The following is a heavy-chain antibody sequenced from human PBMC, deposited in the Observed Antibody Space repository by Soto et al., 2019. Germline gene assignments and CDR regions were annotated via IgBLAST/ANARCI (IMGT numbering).Heavy chain of an antibody. Sequence: SETLSLTCTVSNGSVSSGTYSWSWVRQPPWKGLEWIGYIYYSGTTYYTPSLKSRLTMSMDRANDHFSLNLTSVTAADTAVYFCARGHYYYGMDVWGQGXTVTVYS. CDR2: IYYSGTT. J-gene: IGHJ6*02. V-gene: IGHV4-30-2*01. CDR1: NGSVSSGTYS. CDR3: ARGHYYYGMDV.